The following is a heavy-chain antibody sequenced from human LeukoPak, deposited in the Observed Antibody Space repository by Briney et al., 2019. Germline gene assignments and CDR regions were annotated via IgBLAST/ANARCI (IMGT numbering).Heavy chain of an antibody. CDR2: IHTSGST. CDR3: AIELGASHYEFDY. J-gene: IGHJ4*02. Sequence: PSETLSLTCTVSGGSLSIYYLSWIRQPAGKGLEWIGRIHTSGSTNYSPSLKSRVTMSVDTSKNQFSLKPNSATAAETAVYYCAIELGASHYEFDYWGQGTLVTVSS. D-gene: IGHD1-26*01. V-gene: IGHV4-4*07. CDR1: GGSLSIYY.